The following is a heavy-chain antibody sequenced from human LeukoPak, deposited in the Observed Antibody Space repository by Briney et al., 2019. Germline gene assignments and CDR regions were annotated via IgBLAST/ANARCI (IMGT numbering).Heavy chain of an antibody. CDR1: GFTFSSYS. CDR2: ISSSSSYI. J-gene: IGHJ4*02. D-gene: IGHD6-13*01. CDR3: ARAIAAAGRNDY. Sequence: GGSLRPSCAASGFTFSSYSMNWVRQAPGKGLEWVSSISSSSSYIYYADSVKGRFTISRDNAKNSLYLQMNSLRAEDTAVYYCARAIAAAGRNDYWGQGTLVTVSS. V-gene: IGHV3-21*01.